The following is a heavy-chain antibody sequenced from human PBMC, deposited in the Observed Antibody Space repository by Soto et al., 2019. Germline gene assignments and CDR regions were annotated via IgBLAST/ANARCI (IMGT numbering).Heavy chain of an antibody. D-gene: IGHD5-18*01. CDR3: ASQYRLNYFDY. V-gene: IGHV4-4*02. CDR1: GGSISSSNW. J-gene: IGHJ4*02. CDR2: IYHSGST. Sequence: SETLSLTCTVSGGSISSSNWWSWVSQPPGKGLEWIGEIYHSGSTNYNPSLKSRVTISVDKSKNQFSLKLSSVTAADTAVYYCASQYRLNYFDYWGQGTLVTSPQ.